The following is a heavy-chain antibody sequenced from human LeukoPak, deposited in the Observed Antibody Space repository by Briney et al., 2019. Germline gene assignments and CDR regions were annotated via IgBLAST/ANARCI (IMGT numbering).Heavy chain of an antibody. CDR2: ISASSSPI. Sequence: GGSLRLSCAASGFTFSGYSMNWVRQAPGKGLEWVSHISASSSPIYYADSVGGRFTISRDNAKNSLYLQMNSLRAEDTAVYYCAREITSYYYYYMDVWGKGTTVTVSS. D-gene: IGHD3-16*01. CDR1: GFTFSGYS. V-gene: IGHV3-48*01. J-gene: IGHJ6*03. CDR3: AREITSYYYYYMDV.